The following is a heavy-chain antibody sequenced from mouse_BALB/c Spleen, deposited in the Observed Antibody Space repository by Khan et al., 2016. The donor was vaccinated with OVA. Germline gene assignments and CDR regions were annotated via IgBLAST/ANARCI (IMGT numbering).Heavy chain of an antibody. CDR2: IWGGGGT. J-gene: IGHJ4*01. V-gene: IGHV2-6-4*01. CDR3: ARSYYRYDGYYAMDY. Sequence: QVQLKESGPGLVVPSQSLSITCTVSGFSLSRYNIHWVRQPPGKGLEWLGLIWGGGGTDYNSTLKSRLSISKDNSKGQVCLKMNRLQAEDTAMYFCARSYYRYDGYYAMDYWGKGTSVTVSS. CDR1: GFSLSRYN. D-gene: IGHD2-14*01.